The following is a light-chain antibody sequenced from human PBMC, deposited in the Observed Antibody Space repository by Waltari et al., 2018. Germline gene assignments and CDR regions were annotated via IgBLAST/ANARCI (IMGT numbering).Light chain of an antibody. CDR1: QYNIGGNT. CDR2: GNN. Sequence: QSVLPQPPSTSGTPGLRISVSCSGRQYNIGGNTVTWYLQLPGTAPKLLIFGNNQRPSGVPDRFSCSKSGTSASLAISGLQAEDEADYYCSAWDDSLSGVIFGGGTKLTVL. CDR3: SAWDDSLSGVI. V-gene: IGLV1-44*01. J-gene: IGLJ2*01.